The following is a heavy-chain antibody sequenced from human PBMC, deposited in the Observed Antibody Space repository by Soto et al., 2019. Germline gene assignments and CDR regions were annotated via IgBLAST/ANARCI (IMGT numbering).Heavy chain of an antibody. D-gene: IGHD1-20*01. CDR2: IFPRDSDT. CDR1: GYDFTNNW. CDR3: ARHPHNTSPAGFYYYGMDL. J-gene: IGHJ6*02. V-gene: IGHV5-51*01. Sequence: PGESLKISCKASGYDFTNNWIGWVRQMPEKGLEWMGIIFPRDSDTRYSPSFQGQVTISADKSITTAYLQWSSLEASDTAIYYCARHPHNTSPAGFYYYGMDLWGQGTTVTVSS.